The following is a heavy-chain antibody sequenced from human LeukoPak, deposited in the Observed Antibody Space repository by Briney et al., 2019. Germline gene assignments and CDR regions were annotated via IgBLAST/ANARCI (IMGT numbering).Heavy chain of an antibody. CDR1: GGSISSYY. CDR3: ARHSAPSGSYSNWFDP. D-gene: IGHD1-26*01. V-gene: IGHV4-59*08. Sequence: PSETLSLTCTASGGSISSYYWSWIRQPPGKGLEWIGYIYYSGSSNYNPSLKSRVTISVDTSKNQFSLKLSYVTAADTAVYYCARHSAPSGSYSNWFDPWGQGTLVTVSS. J-gene: IGHJ5*02. CDR2: IYYSGSS.